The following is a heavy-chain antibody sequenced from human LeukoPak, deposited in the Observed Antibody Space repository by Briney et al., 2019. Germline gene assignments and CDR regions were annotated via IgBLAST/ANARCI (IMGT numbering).Heavy chain of an antibody. CDR2: INHSGST. Sequence: SETRSLTCAVYGGSFSGYYWSWIRQPPGKGLEWIGEINHSGSTNYNPSLKSRVTISVDKSKNQFSLKLSSVTAADTAVYFCASRAFSGYDYPYWSQGTLVTVSS. D-gene: IGHD5-12*01. V-gene: IGHV4-34*01. J-gene: IGHJ4*02. CDR3: ASRAFSGYDYPY. CDR1: GGSFSGYY.